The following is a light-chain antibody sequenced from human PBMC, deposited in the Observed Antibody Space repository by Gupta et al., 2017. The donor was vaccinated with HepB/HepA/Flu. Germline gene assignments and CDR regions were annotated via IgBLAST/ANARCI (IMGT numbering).Light chain of an antibody. V-gene: IGKV3-20*01. CDR2: STS. Sequence: ERVLTQSPCTLSLSPGGKATLSCRASQSVGTRYLAWYQHKPGQAPRLLINSTSTRAAGIPDRFSGSGSGTDFTLTTSRLEPEDLAMYFCQHGGSAPFFIFGPGTKLDIK. CDR1: QSVGTRY. J-gene: IGKJ3*01. CDR3: QHGGSAPFFI.